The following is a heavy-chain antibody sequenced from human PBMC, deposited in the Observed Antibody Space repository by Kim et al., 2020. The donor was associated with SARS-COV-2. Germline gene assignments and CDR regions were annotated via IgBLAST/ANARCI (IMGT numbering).Heavy chain of an antibody. Sequence: SETLSLTCAVYGGSFSGYYWSWIRQPPGKGLEWIGEINHSGSTNYNPSLKSRVTISVDTSKNQFSLKLSSVTAADTAVYYCARGSGRAGYNWNDGLDYWGQGTLVTVSS. CDR1: GGSFSGYY. CDR3: ARGSGRAGYNWNDGLDY. D-gene: IGHD1-20*01. CDR2: INHSGST. V-gene: IGHV4-34*01. J-gene: IGHJ4*02.